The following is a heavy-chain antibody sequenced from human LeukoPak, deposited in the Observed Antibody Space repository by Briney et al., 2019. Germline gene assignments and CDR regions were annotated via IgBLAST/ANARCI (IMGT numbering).Heavy chain of an antibody. CDR3: ARRAGYSSSWENYFDY. D-gene: IGHD6-13*01. CDR2: IYYSGST. V-gene: IGHV4-39*01. Sequence: SETLSLTCTVSGGSISSSSYYWGWLRQPPGTGLEWVGSIYYSGSTYYNPSLKSRVTISVDTSKNQFSLKLSSVTAADTAVYYCARRAGYSSSWENYFDYWGQGTLVTVSS. J-gene: IGHJ4*02. CDR1: GGSISSSSYY.